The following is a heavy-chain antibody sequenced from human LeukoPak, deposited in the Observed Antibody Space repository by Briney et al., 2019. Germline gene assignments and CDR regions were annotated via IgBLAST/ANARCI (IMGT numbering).Heavy chain of an antibody. CDR1: GFTFGDFT. CDR2: IRSKVYGGAP. Sequence: PGGSLRLSCSASGFTFGDFTMSWFRHSPGQGLEWVGFIRSKVYGGAPEHAASVAARFTVSRDDSTSIAYLQMNSLRAEDTAVYYCARDMSSSSIFDYWGQGTLVTVSS. J-gene: IGHJ4*02. D-gene: IGHD6-6*01. V-gene: IGHV3-49*03. CDR3: ARDMSSSSIFDY.